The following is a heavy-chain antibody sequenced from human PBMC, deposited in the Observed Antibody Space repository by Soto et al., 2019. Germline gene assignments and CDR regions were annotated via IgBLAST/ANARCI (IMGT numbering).Heavy chain of an antibody. CDR2: SIPIFGTA. CDR3: ASSRYYYDRYWYFNL. J-gene: IGHJ2*01. V-gene: IGHV1-69*01. CDR1: GGTFSSYA. D-gene: IGHD3-22*01. Sequence: QVQLVQSGAEVKKPGSSVKVSCKASGGTFSSYAISWVRQAPGQGLEWMGGSIPIFGTANYAQKFQGRVTITADESTSTAYMELSSLRSEDTAVYYCASSRYYYDRYWYFNLWGRGTLVTVSS.